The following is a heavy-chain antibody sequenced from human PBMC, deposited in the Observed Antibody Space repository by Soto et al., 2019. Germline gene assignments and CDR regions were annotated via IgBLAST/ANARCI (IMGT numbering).Heavy chain of an antibody. Sequence: GASVKVSCKASGGTFSSYAISWVRQAPGQGLEWMGGIIPIFGTANYAQKFQGRVTITADESTSTAYMELSGLRSEDTAVYYCAAPICSSTRCYSAGDAFDIWGQGTMVTV. CDR3: AAPICSSTRCYSAGDAFDI. D-gene: IGHD2-2*02. J-gene: IGHJ3*02. V-gene: IGHV1-69*13. CDR2: IIPIFGTA. CDR1: GGTFSSYA.